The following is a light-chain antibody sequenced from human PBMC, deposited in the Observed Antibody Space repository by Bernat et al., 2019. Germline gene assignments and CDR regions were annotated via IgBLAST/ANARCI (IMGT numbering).Light chain of an antibody. V-gene: IGKV1-8*01. CDR3: QQSYSTPGRT. Sequence: AIRMTQSPSSFSASTGDRVTITCRASQGISSYLAWYQQKPGKAPKLLIYAASSLQSGVPSRFSGSGSGTDFTLTISSLQPEDFATYYCQQSYSTPGRTFGQGTKVEIK. CDR2: AAS. J-gene: IGKJ1*01. CDR1: QGISSY.